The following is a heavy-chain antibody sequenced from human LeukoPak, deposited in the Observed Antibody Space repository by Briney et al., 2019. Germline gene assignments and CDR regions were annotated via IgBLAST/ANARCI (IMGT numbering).Heavy chain of an antibody. CDR3: ARGPFYNILTGFRGRFLGFDS. Sequence: GGSLRLSCAASGFTFSTYGMHWVRQAPGKGLEWVAFIRYDGNNKYYADSVKGRFTISRDNSKNTLYLQMNSLRAEDTAVYYCARGPFYNILTGFRGRFLGFDSWGQGTLITVSS. J-gene: IGHJ4*02. CDR2: IRYDGNNK. V-gene: IGHV3-30*02. D-gene: IGHD3-9*01. CDR1: GFTFSTYG.